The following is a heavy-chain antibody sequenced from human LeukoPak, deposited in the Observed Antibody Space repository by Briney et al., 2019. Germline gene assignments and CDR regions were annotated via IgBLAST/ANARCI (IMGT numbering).Heavy chain of an antibody. Sequence: SETLSLTCSVSGGFNTHYYWSWIRQPPGKGLEGIGYFYHSASTNYNPSLKSRVTISVDTSKNHFSLKLSSVTAADTAVYSCARVDRAIWFGEETWFDPWGQGTLVTVSS. V-gene: IGHV4-59*01. D-gene: IGHD3-10*01. CDR3: ARVDRAIWFGEETWFDP. J-gene: IGHJ5*02. CDR1: GGFNTHYY. CDR2: FYHSAST.